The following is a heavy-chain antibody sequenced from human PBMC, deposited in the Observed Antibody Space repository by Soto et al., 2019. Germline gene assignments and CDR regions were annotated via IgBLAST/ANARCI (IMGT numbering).Heavy chain of an antibody. D-gene: IGHD6-13*01. Sequence: QVQLQQWGAGLLKPSETLSLTCAVYGGSFSGYYWSWIRQPPGKGLEWIGEINHSGSTNYNPSLKSRVTISVDTSKNQFSLKLSSVTAADTAVYYCARAGIAAAPGIVSGPEQNWFDPWGQGTLVTVSS. V-gene: IGHV4-34*01. CDR3: ARAGIAAAPGIVSGPEQNWFDP. J-gene: IGHJ5*02. CDR2: INHSGST. CDR1: GGSFSGYY.